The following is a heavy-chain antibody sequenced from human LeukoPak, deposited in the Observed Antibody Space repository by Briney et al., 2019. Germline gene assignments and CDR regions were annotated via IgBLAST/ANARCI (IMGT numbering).Heavy chain of an antibody. Sequence: GGSQRLSCAASGFTFSSYGMHWVRHAPGKGLEWVAVISYDGSNKYYADSVKGRFTISRDNSKNTLYLQMNSLRAEDTAVYYCAKRIIDSGWEDDAFDIWGQGTMVTVSS. CDR2: ISYDGSNK. J-gene: IGHJ3*02. CDR3: AKRIIDSGWEDDAFDI. CDR1: GFTFSSYG. D-gene: IGHD6-19*01. V-gene: IGHV3-30*18.